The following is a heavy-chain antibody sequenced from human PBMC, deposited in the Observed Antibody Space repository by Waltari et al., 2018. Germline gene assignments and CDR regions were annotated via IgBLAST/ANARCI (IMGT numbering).Heavy chain of an antibody. J-gene: IGHJ4*03. D-gene: IGHD2-15*01. V-gene: IGHV3-11*01. Sequence: VQLGKAGGVFVNPGWSLRLSCSASGFTLGDSCLSWVREAPGKGLEWVSDISSSGSTIYYADSVKGRFTISRDNAKNSLYLQMNSLRAEDTAVYYCGTDLVGSGGHNWGQGTMVTVSS. CDR1: GFTLGDSC. CDR2: ISSSGSTI. CDR3: GTDLVGSGGHN.